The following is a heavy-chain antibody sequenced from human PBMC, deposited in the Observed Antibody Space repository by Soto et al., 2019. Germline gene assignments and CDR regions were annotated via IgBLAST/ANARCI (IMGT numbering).Heavy chain of an antibody. D-gene: IGHD2-15*01. CDR1: GGSFSGYY. CDR2: VNHSGST. Sequence: QVQLQQWGAGLLKPSETLSLTCAVYGGSFSGYYWSWIRQPPGKGLEWIGEVNHSGSTNYNPSLNSGVTKSEVTYKYQFSLELSSVTAADTAVYYCARAAPRYCSGGSCYSGSDYWGQGTLVTVSS. V-gene: IGHV4-34*01. J-gene: IGHJ4*02. CDR3: ARAAPRYCSGGSCYSGSDY.